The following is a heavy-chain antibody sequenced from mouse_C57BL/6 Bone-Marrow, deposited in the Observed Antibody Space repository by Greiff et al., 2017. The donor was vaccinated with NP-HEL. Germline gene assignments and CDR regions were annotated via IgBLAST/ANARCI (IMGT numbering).Heavy chain of an antibody. CDR3: ADLTGTSGFDD. V-gene: IGHV5-4*03. Sequence: EVMLVESGGGLVKPGGSLKLSCAASGFTFSSYAMSWVRQTPEKRLEWVATISDGGSYTYYPDNVKGRFTISRDNAKNNLYLQMSHLKSEDTAMYYCADLTGTSGFDDWGQGTTLTVSS. CDR2: ISDGGSYT. CDR1: GFTFSSYA. D-gene: IGHD4-1*01. J-gene: IGHJ2*01.